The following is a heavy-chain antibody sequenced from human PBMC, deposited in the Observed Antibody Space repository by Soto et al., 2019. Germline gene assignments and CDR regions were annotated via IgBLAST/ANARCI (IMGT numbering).Heavy chain of an antibody. J-gene: IGHJ4*02. CDR2: INHSGST. V-gene: IGHV4-34*01. CDR1: GGSFSRYY. CDR3: ARDRGRVRGVTLGYYFDY. D-gene: IGHD3-10*01. Sequence: SETLSLTCAVYGGSFSRYYWSWIGQPPGKGLEWIGEINHSGSTNYNPSLKSRVTISVDTSKNQFSLKLSSATAADTAVYYCARDRGRVRGVTLGYYFDYWGQGTLVTVSS.